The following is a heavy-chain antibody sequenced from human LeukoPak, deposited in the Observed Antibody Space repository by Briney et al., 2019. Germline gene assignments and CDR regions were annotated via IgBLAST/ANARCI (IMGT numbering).Heavy chain of an antibody. D-gene: IGHD6-19*01. CDR1: GDSVSSNSAA. Sequence: SQTLSLTCAISGDSVSSNSAAWNWIRQSPSRGLEWLGRTYYRSKWYNDYAISVKSRITINPDTSKNQFSLQLNSVTPDDTAVYYCASALRTSGWYGYNWSDPWGQGTLVIVSS. CDR3: ASALRTSGWYGYNWSDP. J-gene: IGHJ5*02. V-gene: IGHV6-1*01. CDR2: TYYRSKWYN.